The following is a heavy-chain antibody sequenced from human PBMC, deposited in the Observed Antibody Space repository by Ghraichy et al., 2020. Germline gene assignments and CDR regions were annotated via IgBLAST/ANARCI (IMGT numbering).Heavy chain of an antibody. V-gene: IGHV1-18*01. D-gene: IGHD2-8*01. CDR1: GYTFTNYD. Sequence: ASVKVSCKASGYTFTNYDISWVRQAPGQGLEWMGWISAYNGQTNYARELQGRVTMTTDTSTNTAYMELRSLRSDDTAVYYCARDVMGYGMDVWGQGTTVTVSS. CDR2: ISAYNGQT. J-gene: IGHJ6*02. CDR3: ARDVMGYGMDV.